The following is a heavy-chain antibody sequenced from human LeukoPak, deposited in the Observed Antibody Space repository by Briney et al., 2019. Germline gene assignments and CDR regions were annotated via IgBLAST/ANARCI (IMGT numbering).Heavy chain of an antibody. CDR3: AKIPYSSGWVQNWFDP. V-gene: IGHV3-23*01. Sequence: GGSLRLSCAASGFTFGTYAMSWVRQAPGKGLEWLSAISGSGGSTYYADSVKGRFTISRDNSKNTLYLQMNGLRAGDTAVYYCAKIPYSSGWVQNWFDPWGQGTLVTVSS. CDR2: ISGSGGST. J-gene: IGHJ5*02. CDR1: GFTFGTYA. D-gene: IGHD6-19*01.